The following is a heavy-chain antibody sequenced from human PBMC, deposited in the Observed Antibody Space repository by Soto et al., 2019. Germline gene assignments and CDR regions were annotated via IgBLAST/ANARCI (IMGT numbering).Heavy chain of an antibody. CDR2: IKQDGSEK. D-gene: IGHD3-16*02. V-gene: IGHV3-7*03. J-gene: IGHJ4*02. CDR3: ARDEDDYAWGSYLPNPFDY. CDR1: GFTFSSYW. Sequence: VGSVRLSCAASGFTFSSYWMSWVRQAPGKGLEWVANIKQDGSEKYYVDSVKGRFTISRDNAKNSLYLQMNSLRAEDTAVYYCARDEDDYAWGSYLPNPFDYWGQGTLVTVSS.